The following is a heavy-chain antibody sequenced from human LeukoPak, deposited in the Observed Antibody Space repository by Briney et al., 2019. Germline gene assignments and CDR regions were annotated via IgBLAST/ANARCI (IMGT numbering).Heavy chain of an antibody. CDR1: GYTFTGYY. D-gene: IGHD4-17*01. CDR3: ARDPADYGDYGGY. V-gene: IGHV1-2*02. Sequence: ASVKVSCKASGYTFTGYYMHWVRQAPGQGLEWMGWINPNSGGTNYAQKFQGRVTMTRDTSISTAYMELSRLRSDDTAVYYCARDPADYGDYGGYWGQGTLVTVSS. J-gene: IGHJ4*02. CDR2: INPNSGGT.